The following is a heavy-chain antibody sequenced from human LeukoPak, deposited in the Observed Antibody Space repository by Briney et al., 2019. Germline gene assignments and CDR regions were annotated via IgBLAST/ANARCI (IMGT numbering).Heavy chain of an antibody. CDR2: IYTSGST. D-gene: IGHD3-10*01. J-gene: IGHJ4*02. V-gene: IGHV4-4*07. CDR1: GGSISSYY. CDR3: ARVSLVRGAPDYYFDY. Sequence: SETLSLTCTVSGGSISSYYWSWIRQPAGKGLEWIGRIYTSGSTSYNPSLKSRVTMSVDTSKNQFSPKLSSVTAADTAVYYCARVSLVRGAPDYYFDYWGQGTLVTVSS.